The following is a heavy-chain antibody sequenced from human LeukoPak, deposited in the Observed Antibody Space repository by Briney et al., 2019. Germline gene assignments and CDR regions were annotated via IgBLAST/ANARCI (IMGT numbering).Heavy chain of an antibody. CDR3: ARLGELGSDFDY. J-gene: IGHJ4*02. CDR2: IYSGGTT. CDR1: GFTFSSNY. D-gene: IGHD1-26*01. Sequence: GGSLRLSCAASGFTFSSNYMNWVRQAPGKGLEWVSVIYSGGTTYYADSVKGRFTISRDNSKNTLYLQMNSLRAEDTAVYYCARLGELGSDFDYWGQGTLVTVSS. V-gene: IGHV3-53*01.